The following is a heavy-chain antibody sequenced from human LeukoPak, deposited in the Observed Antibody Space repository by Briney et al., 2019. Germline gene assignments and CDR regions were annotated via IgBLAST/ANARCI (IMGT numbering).Heavy chain of an antibody. CDR2: INHSGST. CDR3: ARRKVSSSWSPSGKIWFDP. V-gene: IGHV4-34*01. Sequence: PSETLSLTCAVYGGSFSGYYWSWIRQPPGKGREWIGEINHSGSTNFNPSLKSRVTISVDTSKNQFSLKLSSVTAADTAVYYCARRKVSSSWSPSGKIWFDPWGQGTLVTVSS. D-gene: IGHD6-13*01. J-gene: IGHJ5*02. CDR1: GGSFSGYY.